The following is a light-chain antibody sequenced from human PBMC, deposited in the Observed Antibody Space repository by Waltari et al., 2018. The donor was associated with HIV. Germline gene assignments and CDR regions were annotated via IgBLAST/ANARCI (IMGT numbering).Light chain of an antibody. Sequence: SYELTQPPSVSVSPGQTASIPCSGNKLGGTYASWYQQKPGQSPVLVIYQDNKRPSGIPERFSGSNSGNTATLTISGTQTMDEADYYCQAWDSATGVFGGGTNLTVL. J-gene: IGLJ2*01. CDR2: QDN. CDR1: KLGGTY. V-gene: IGLV3-1*01. CDR3: QAWDSATGV.